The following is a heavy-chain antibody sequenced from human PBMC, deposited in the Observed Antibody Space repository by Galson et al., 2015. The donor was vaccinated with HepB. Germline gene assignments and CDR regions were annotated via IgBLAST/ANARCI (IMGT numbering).Heavy chain of an antibody. J-gene: IGHJ5*02. CDR2: IVVGSGNT. CDR1: GFTFTSSA. Sequence: SVKVSCKASGFTFTSSAMQWVRQARGQRLEWIGWIVVGSGNTNYAQKFQERVTITRDMSTSTAYMELSSLRSEDTAVYYCAAAGIRAAAGPALWTNWFDPWGQGTLVTVSS. V-gene: IGHV1-58*02. CDR3: AAAGIRAAAGPALWTNWFDP. D-gene: IGHD6-13*01.